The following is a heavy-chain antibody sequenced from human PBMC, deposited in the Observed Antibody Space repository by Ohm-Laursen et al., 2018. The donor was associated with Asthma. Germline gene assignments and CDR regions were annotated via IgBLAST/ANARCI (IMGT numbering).Heavy chain of an antibody. CDR2: ITFDGSWT. D-gene: IGHD2-21*02. CDR3: ARRDFSGGDPDAAFDI. Sequence: SLRLSCTAPGFTFRSFAMHWVRQAPGKGLEWVTIITFDGSWTSYAESVKGRFTISRDNSKSTLYLQMNSLRAEDTAVYFCARRDFSGGDPDAAFDIWGQGTMVTVSS. J-gene: IGHJ3*02. V-gene: IGHV3-30-3*01. CDR1: GFTFRSFA.